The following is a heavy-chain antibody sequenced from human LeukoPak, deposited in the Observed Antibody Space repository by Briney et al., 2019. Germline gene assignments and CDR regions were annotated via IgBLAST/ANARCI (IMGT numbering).Heavy chain of an antibody. CDR2: IYWNDDK. V-gene: IGHV2-5*01. J-gene: IGHJ5*02. CDR1: GFSLSTSGVG. Sequence: SGPTRVNPTQTLTLTCTFSGFSLSTSGVGVGWIRQPPGKALAWLALIYWNDDKRYSPSLKSRLTTTKDTSKNQVVLTMTNMDPVDTATYYCAHRQGFLEWLLKENWFDPWGQGTLVTVSS. D-gene: IGHD3-3*01. CDR3: AHRQGFLEWLLKENWFDP.